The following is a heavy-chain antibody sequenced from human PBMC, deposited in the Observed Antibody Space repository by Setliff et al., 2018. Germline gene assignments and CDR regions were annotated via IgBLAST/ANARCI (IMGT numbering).Heavy chain of an antibody. CDR2: IGHTGSI. Sequence: SETLSLPCTVSGYSISSGYIWGWIRQPPGKGLEWVGNIGHTGSINYNPSLKSRVTIAMDTSKNQFSLKVSSVTAADTAVYYCARSFSRREKFLLDYWGQGALVTVSS. V-gene: IGHV4-38-2*02. CDR3: ARSFSRREKFLLDY. J-gene: IGHJ4*02. CDR1: GYSISSGYI.